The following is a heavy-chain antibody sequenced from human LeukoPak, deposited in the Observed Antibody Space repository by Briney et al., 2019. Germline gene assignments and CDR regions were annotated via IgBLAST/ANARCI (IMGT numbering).Heavy chain of an antibody. D-gene: IGHD2-21*01. V-gene: IGHV4-59*01. CDR1: GGSISSYY. Sequence: PSGTLSHTCTVSGGSISSYYWSWIRQPPGKGLERIGYIYYSGSTNYNPSLKSQGTISVDTSKNQFSLKLSSVTAADTAVYYCARGVVIAPQTFDYWGQGTLVTVSS. CDR3: ARGVVIAPQTFDY. J-gene: IGHJ4*02. CDR2: IYYSGST.